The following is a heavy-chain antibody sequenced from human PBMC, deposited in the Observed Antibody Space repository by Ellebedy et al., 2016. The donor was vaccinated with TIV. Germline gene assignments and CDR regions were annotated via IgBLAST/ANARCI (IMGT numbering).Heavy chain of an antibody. D-gene: IGHD6-19*01. CDR2: IHYSGST. Sequence: SETLSLTXTVSGGSISSDDYYWSWIRQAPGKGLEWIGNIHYSGSTDYKPSLKRRASISLNTSKNQFSLKLPSVTAADTAMFYCARGGGSSGWYAPDQWGQGTLVTVSS. CDR3: ARGGGSSGWYAPDQ. J-gene: IGHJ4*02. V-gene: IGHV4-30-4*01. CDR1: GGSISSDDYY.